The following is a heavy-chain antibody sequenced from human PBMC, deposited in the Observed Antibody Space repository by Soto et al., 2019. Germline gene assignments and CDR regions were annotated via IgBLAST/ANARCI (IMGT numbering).Heavy chain of an antibody. V-gene: IGHV4-34*01. J-gene: IGHJ4*02. D-gene: IGHD1-26*01. CDR1: GGFFSGYY. Sequence: ATLSLTSAVSGGFFSGYYWSWILQPPGKGLEWIGDINHSGSTNYNPSLKSRVTISVDTSKNQFSLKLISVTAADTAVYYCARGLNRPPHCIVGATPTPFDSWGQRTLVTVSS. CDR3: ARGLNRPPHCIVGATPTPFDS. CDR2: INHSGST.